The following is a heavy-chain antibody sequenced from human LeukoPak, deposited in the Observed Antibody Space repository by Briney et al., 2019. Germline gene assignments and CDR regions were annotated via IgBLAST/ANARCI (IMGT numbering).Heavy chain of an antibody. J-gene: IGHJ4*02. D-gene: IGHD4-17*01. V-gene: IGHV3-30*03. CDR3: ARRYYGVDY. CDR2: VSFDGSDE. Sequence: GGSLRLSCAASGFIFSNYGMRWVRQAPGKGLEWVAVVSFDGSDEYHADSVKGRFTSSRDNSKNTLYLQMNSLRADDTAVYYCARRYYGVDYWGQGTLVTVSS. CDR1: GFIFSNYG.